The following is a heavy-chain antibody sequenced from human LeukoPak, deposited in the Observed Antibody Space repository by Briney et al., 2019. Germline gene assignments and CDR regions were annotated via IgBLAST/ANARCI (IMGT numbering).Heavy chain of an antibody. CDR3: ARDPPFYYDSSGLDY. J-gene: IGHJ4*02. V-gene: IGHV3-21*01. Sequence: PGGSLRLSCAASGFSFSSYTMNWVRQAPGKGLEWVSSIRSSSSYIYYADSLKGRFTISRDNSKNTLYLQMNSLRAEDTAVYYCARDPPFYYDSSGLDYWGQGTLVTVSS. D-gene: IGHD3-22*01. CDR2: IRSSSSYI. CDR1: GFSFSSYT.